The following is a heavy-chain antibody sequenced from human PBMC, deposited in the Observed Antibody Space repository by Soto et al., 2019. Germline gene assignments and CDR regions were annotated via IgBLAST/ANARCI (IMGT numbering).Heavy chain of an antibody. J-gene: IGHJ3*02. CDR2: VRYGGST. Sequence: SETLSLTCTVSGGSITSGGFYWSWIRQHPGDGLEWIGYVRYGGSTYYNPSLKSRLTISLDTSKNQFSLSLSSVTAADTAVYYCASHQDCGSGTCYRDQDALDIWGQRTMVTVS. CDR1: GGSITSGGFY. V-gene: IGHV4-31*03. CDR3: ASHQDCGSGTCYRDQDALDI. D-gene: IGHD2-15*01.